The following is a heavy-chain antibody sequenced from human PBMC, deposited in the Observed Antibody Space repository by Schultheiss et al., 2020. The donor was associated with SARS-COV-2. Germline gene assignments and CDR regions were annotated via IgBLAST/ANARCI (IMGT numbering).Heavy chain of an antibody. CDR1: GGSFSGYY. J-gene: IGHJ2*01. Sequence: SETLSLTCAVYGGSFSGYYWSWIRQPPGKGLEWIGEINHSGSTNYNPSLKSQVTISVDTSKNQFSLKLSSVTAADTAVYYCARGRFLPKTDSRYFDLWGRGTLVTVSS. CDR3: ARGRFLPKTDSRYFDL. V-gene: IGHV4-34*01. CDR2: INHSGST. D-gene: IGHD1-1*01.